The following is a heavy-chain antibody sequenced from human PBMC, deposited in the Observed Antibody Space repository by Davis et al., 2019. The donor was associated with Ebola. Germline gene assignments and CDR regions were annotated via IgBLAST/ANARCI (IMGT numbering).Heavy chain of an antibody. CDR1: GGSISGGGYY. Sequence: PSETLSLTCTVSGGSISGGGYYWTWIRQIPGNGREWTGYIFQNGNTNYNPSLKSRLSIAIDTSKNRFSLKLSSVSAADTAIYYCVRDSSGDAFDMWGQGTMVTVSS. J-gene: IGHJ3*02. CDR2: IFQNGNT. V-gene: IGHV4-31*03. CDR3: VRDSSGDAFDM.